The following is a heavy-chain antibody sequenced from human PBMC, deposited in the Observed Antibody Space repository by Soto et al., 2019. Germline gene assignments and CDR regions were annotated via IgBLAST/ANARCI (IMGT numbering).Heavy chain of an antibody. CDR2: INDDGSRT. V-gene: IGHV3-74*01. Sequence: GGSLRLSCAASGFTLSNFWMHWVRQVPGKGLVWVSRINDDGSRTKYADSVEGRLTISRDTAKNTLYLQMDSLRVEDTAVYYCVRDHHDYDFWSGNPRGYFDLWGRGTLVTISS. CDR1: GFTLSNFW. D-gene: IGHD3-3*01. J-gene: IGHJ2*01. CDR3: VRDHHDYDFWSGNPRGYFDL.